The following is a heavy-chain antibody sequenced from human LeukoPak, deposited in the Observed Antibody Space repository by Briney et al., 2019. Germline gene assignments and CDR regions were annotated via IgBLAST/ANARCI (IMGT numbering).Heavy chain of an antibody. Sequence: GGSLRLSCVASGFAVGSNYMSWVRQAPGKGLEWVSLIYSGGAIRYADSVKGRFTISRDSSKNTLFLQMNDLTVEDTARYYCARRPGNWGQGILVTISS. D-gene: IGHD1-14*01. CDR2: IYSGGAI. V-gene: IGHV3-53*01. CDR1: GFAVGSNY. J-gene: IGHJ4*02. CDR3: ARRPGN.